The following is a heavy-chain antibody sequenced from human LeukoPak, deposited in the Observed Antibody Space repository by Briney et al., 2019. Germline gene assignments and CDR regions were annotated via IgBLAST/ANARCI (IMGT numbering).Heavy chain of an antibody. CDR1: GGSISSGGYY. J-gene: IGHJ6*03. D-gene: IGHD6-6*01. CDR2: IYHSGST. CDR3: ARDSIAARPGYYYYMDV. V-gene: IGHV4-30-2*01. Sequence: PSQTLSLTCTVSGGSISSGGYYWSWIRQPPGKGLEWIGYIYHSGSTYYNPSLKSRVTISVDTSKNQFSLKLSSVTAADTAVYYCARDSIAARPGYYYYMDVWGKGTTVTVSS.